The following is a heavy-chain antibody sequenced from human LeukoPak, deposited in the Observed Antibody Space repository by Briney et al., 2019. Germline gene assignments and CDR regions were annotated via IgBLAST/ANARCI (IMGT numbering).Heavy chain of an antibody. Sequence: PGGSLRLSCAASGFTFSNYWMYWVRQAPGKGLVWVSRINSDGSSTSYADSVKGRFTISRDNAKNTLYLQMNSLRAEDTAVYYCAKNPYYDFWSGYEYFDYWGQGTLVTVSS. CDR1: GFTFSNYW. J-gene: IGHJ4*02. V-gene: IGHV3-74*01. CDR2: INSDGSST. D-gene: IGHD3-3*01. CDR3: AKNPYYDFWSGYEYFDY.